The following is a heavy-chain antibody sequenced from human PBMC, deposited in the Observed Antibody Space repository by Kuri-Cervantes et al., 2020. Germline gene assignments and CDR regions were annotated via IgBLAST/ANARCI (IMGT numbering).Heavy chain of an antibody. CDR2: IYYSGST. J-gene: IGHJ3*02. D-gene: IGHD3-22*01. Sequence: SETLSLTCTVSGGSVSSGDYYWSWIRQPPGKGLEWIGYIYYSGSTYYNPSLKSRFTISLDASKNQFSLKLSSVTAADTAVYYCARQVMSSAYLDAFDIWGQGTTVTVSS. V-gene: IGHV4-30-4*08. CDR3: ARQVMSSAYLDAFDI. CDR1: GGSVSSGDYY.